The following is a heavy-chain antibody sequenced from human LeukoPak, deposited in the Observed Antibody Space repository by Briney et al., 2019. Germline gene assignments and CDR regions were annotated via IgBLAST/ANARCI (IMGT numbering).Heavy chain of an antibody. CDR2: INSDGSST. Sequence: PGGSLGLSCAASGFTFSSYWMHWVRQAPGKGLVWVSRINSDGSSTSYADSVKGRFTISRDNAKNTLYLQMNSLRAEDTAVYYCARDGGSSWTNWFDPWGQGTLVTVSS. D-gene: IGHD6-13*01. CDR3: ARDGGSSWTNWFDP. CDR1: GFTFSSYW. V-gene: IGHV3-74*01. J-gene: IGHJ5*02.